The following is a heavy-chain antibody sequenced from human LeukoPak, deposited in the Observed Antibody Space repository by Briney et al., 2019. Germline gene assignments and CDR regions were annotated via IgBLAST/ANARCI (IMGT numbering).Heavy chain of an antibody. D-gene: IGHD2-15*01. CDR3: AKVPKYRVAIGDPLIPIKAAKNYYFDY. CDR2: INHSGST. V-gene: IGHV4-34*01. J-gene: IGHJ4*02. Sequence: SETLSLTCAVYGGSFSGYYWSWIRQPPGKGLEWIGEINHSGSTNYNPSLKSRVTISVDTSKNQFSLKLSSVTAADTAVYYCAKVPKYRVAIGDPLIPIKAAKNYYFDYWGQGTLVTVSS. CDR1: GGSFSGYY.